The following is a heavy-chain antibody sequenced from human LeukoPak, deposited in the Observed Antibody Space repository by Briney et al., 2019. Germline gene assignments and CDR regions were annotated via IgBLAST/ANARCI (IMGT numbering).Heavy chain of an antibody. CDR3: ARDNGWSADF. D-gene: IGHD2-15*01. J-gene: IGHJ4*02. Sequence: GGSLRLSCAASGFTFSRHWMYWVRQAPGKGLEWVANIKQDGSAKPYVDSVKGRFTISRDNAKNSLFLQMNSLRAEDTAVYYCARDNGWSADFWGQGTLVTVSS. CDR2: IKQDGSAK. CDR1: GFTFSRHW. V-gene: IGHV3-7*03.